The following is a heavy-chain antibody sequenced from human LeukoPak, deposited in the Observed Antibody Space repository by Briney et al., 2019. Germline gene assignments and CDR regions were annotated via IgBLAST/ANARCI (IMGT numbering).Heavy chain of an antibody. CDR2: IGGSGDDT. CDR1: GFTFSSYA. Sequence: GGSLRLSCAASGFTFSSYAMNWVRQAPGKGLEWVSAIGGSGDDTYYADSVKGRFTISRDNSKNTLYLQMNGLGAEDTAVYYCAKEGLNDDAFDIWGQGTMVTVSS. J-gene: IGHJ3*02. D-gene: IGHD3/OR15-3a*01. V-gene: IGHV3-23*01. CDR3: AKEGLNDDAFDI.